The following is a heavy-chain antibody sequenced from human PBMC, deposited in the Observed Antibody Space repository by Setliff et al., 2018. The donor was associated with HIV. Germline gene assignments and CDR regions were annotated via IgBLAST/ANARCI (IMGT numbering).Heavy chain of an antibody. J-gene: IGHJ4*02. V-gene: IGHV1-46*02. Sequence: GASVKVSCKASGYTFNNYYMHWVRQAPGQGLEWMGIINPSDNRTYYAQKFQGRVTMTRDTSTSSVYMELHSLRSEDTAVYYCARAYYDSVWGSHRYRFYYFDYWGQGSLVTVSS. D-gene: IGHD3-16*02. CDR2: INPSDNRT. CDR3: ARAYYDSVWGSHRYRFYYFDY. CDR1: GYTFNNYY.